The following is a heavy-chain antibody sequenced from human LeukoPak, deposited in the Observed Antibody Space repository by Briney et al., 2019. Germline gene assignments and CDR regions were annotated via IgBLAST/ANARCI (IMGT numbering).Heavy chain of an antibody. CDR3: ARVALYSSSWY. J-gene: IGHJ4*02. V-gene: IGHV4-59*12. Sequence: SETLSLTCTVSGGSISSYYWSWIRQPPGKGLEWIGNIYYSGSTNYNPSLKSRVTISVDRSKNQFSLKLSSVTAADTAVYYCARVALYSSSWYWGQGTLVTVSS. D-gene: IGHD6-13*01. CDR2: IYYSGST. CDR1: GGSISSYY.